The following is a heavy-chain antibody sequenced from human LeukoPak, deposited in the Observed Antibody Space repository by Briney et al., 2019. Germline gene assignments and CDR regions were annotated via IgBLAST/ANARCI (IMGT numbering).Heavy chain of an antibody. D-gene: IGHD1-26*01. J-gene: IGHJ6*02. V-gene: IGHV3-30*18. CDR1: GFTFSSYG. CDR3: AKDVGARPDYYYGMDV. CDR2: ISYDGSNK. Sequence: GGSLRLSCAASGFTFSSYGMHWVRPAPGKGLEWVAVISYDGSNKYYADSVKGRFTISRDNSKNTLYLQMTSLRAEDTAVYYCAKDVGARPDYYYGMDVWGQGTTVTVSS.